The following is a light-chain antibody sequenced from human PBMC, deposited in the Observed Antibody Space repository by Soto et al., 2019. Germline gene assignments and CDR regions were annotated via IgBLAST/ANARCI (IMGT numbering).Light chain of an antibody. CDR2: GAS. V-gene: IGKV3-15*01. CDR3: QQYNGWPPWT. CDR1: QSVSSY. Sequence: IVLTPSPSTLSLSPGERATLSRRASQSVSSYLAWYQQKPGQAPRLLIYGASKRATGIPARFSGSGSGTEFTPTISSLQSEDFAVYYCQQYNGWPPWTFGEGTKVDIK. J-gene: IGKJ1*01.